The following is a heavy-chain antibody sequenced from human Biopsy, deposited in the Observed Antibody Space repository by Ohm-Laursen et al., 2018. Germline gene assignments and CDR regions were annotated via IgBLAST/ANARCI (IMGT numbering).Heavy chain of an antibody. Sequence: SSVKVSCKAPGSTFSNYGVNWVRQAPGHGLEWLGGNIPILGTGNYAQKFQDRVTVAADTSTSTATMELRSLRSDDTAVYYCATKLTGYFHHWGQGTLVIVSS. J-gene: IGHJ1*01. CDR1: GSTFSNYG. CDR2: NIPILGTG. CDR3: ATKLTGYFHH. D-gene: IGHD3-9*01. V-gene: IGHV1-69*06.